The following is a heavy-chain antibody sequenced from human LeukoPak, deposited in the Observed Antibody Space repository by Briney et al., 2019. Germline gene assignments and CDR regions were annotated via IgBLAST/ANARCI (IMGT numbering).Heavy chain of an antibody. D-gene: IGHD3-22*01. CDR2: IYYSGIT. Sequence: SETLSLTCTVSGGSISSDYWSWIRPPPGKGLEWIGYIYYSGITNYNPSLKSRVTISVDTSKNQFSLKLSSVTAADTAVYYCARLHYDSSGYYYFDYWGQGTLVTVSS. J-gene: IGHJ4*02. CDR3: ARLHYDSSGYYYFDY. CDR1: GGSISSDY. V-gene: IGHV4-59*08.